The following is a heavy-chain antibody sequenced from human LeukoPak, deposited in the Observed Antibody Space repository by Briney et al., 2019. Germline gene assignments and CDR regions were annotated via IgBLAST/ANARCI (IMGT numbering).Heavy chain of an antibody. V-gene: IGHV3-7*01. CDR3: ARTLSGLIDY. CDR1: GFTFSSYW. CDR2: IKQDGSEK. J-gene: IGHJ4*02. D-gene: IGHD3-16*01. Sequence: GGSLRLSCAAPGFTFSSYWMSWVRQAPGKGLEWVANIKQDGSEKYYVDSVRGRFTISRDNAKNSLYLQMNSLRAEDTAVYYCARTLSGLIDYWGQGTLVTVSS.